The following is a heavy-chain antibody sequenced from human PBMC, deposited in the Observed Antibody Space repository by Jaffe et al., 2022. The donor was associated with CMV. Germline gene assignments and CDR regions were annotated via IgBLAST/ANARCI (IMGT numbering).Heavy chain of an antibody. CDR1: GFTFRNHA. CDR2: IGAGGDDT. V-gene: IGHV3-23*04. Sequence: EVQLVESGGGLVQPGGSLRLSCAASGFTFRNHAMTWFRQGPGKGLEWVSSIGAGGDDTYYADSVKGRFTISRDNAKNTLSLQMTSLRAGDTAIYFCGKGAIYSFDLATFDYWGQGTLVTVSS. CDR3: GKGAIYSFDLATFDY. D-gene: IGHD5-18*01. J-gene: IGHJ4*02.